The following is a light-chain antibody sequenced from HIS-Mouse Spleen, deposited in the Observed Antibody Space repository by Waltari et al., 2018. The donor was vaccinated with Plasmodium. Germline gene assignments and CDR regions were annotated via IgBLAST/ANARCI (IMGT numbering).Light chain of an antibody. CDR3: QQSHT. CDR2: AAS. J-gene: IGKJ2*01. V-gene: IGKV1-39*01. CDR1: QSISSY. Sequence: DIQMTQSPSSLSASVGDRVTITCRASQSISSYLNWYQQKPGKAPKLLIYAASSLQSGVPSRFSGSGSGTDFTLTISSLQPEDFANYYCQQSHTFGQGTKLEIK.